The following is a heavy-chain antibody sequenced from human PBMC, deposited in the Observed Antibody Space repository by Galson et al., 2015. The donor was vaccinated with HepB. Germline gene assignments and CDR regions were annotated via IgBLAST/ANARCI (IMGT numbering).Heavy chain of an antibody. V-gene: IGHV3-30*04. CDR2: ISYDGSDK. D-gene: IGHD3-16*01. Sequence: SLRLSCAVSGFTFSSYSMQWVRQAPGKGLAWVAVISYDGSDKYYADSVKGRFSISRDDSKSTLYLQMDSLRPEDTAVYYCARLSGGRQVGYWGQGSLVTVSS. CDR1: GFTFSSYS. J-gene: IGHJ4*02. CDR3: ARLSGGRQVGY.